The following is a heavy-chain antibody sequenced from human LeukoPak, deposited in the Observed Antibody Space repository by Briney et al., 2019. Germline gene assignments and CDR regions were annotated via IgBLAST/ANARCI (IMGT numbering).Heavy chain of an antibody. CDR1: GYTFASYD. V-gene: IGHV1-8*03. CDR3: ARNHPSSSSLDFDY. CDR2: MNPNSGNT. D-gene: IGHD6-6*01. Sequence: ASVKVSCKASGYTFASYDINWVRQATGQGLEWMGWMNPNSGNTGYAQKFQGRVTITRNTSISTAYMELSSLRSEDTAVYYCARNHPSSSSLDFDYRGQGTLVTVSS. J-gene: IGHJ4*02.